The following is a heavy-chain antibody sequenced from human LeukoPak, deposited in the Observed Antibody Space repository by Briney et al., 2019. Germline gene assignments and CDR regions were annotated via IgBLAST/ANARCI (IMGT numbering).Heavy chain of an antibody. CDR1: GYTFTSYA. CDR3: ARTAAAGSILGDY. J-gene: IGHJ4*02. V-gene: IGHV1-2*02. CDR2: INPNSGGT. D-gene: IGHD6-13*01. Sequence: GASVKVSCKASGYTFTSYAMHWVRQAPGQGLEWMGWINPNSGGTNYAQKFQGRVTMTRDTSISTAYMELSRLRSDDTAVHYCARTAAAGSILGDYWGQGTLVTVSS.